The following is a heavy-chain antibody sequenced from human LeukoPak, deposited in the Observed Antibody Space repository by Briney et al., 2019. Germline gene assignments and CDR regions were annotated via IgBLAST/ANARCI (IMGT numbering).Heavy chain of an antibody. CDR3: ARVGKSCSPFLLDY. V-gene: IGHV4-38-2*01. CDR1: GYSISSGYY. J-gene: IGHJ4*02. D-gene: IGHD6-6*01. Sequence: ASETLSLTCAVSGYSISSGYYWGWIRQPPGKGLEWIGTIYHSGSTYYNPSLKSRVTVSVDTSKNQFSLKLSSVTAADTAVYYCARVGKSCSPFLLDYWGQGTLVTVSS. CDR2: IYHSGST.